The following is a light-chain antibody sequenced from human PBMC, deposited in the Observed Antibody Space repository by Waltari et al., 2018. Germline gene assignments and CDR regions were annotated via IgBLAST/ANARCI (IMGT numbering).Light chain of an antibody. CDR3: QNHERLPAT. Sequence: IVLTQSPGPLSLSPGERATLPCRASQSVSKYLTWYQQRPCQAPRLLIYAASTRATGIPDRFSGSGFGTDFSLTISRLEPEDFAVYYCQNHERLPATFGQGTKVEIK. V-gene: IGKV3-20*01. CDR2: AAS. CDR1: QSVSKY. J-gene: IGKJ1*01.